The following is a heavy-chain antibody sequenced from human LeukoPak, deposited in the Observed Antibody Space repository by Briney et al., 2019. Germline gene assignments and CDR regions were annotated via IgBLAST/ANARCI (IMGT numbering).Heavy chain of an antibody. J-gene: IGHJ4*02. CDR3: AKAAGSGSLLYFDY. CDR2: ISGSGVST. Sequence: GGSLRLSCAVSGFTVSSNYMSWVREAPGKGLQWVSAISGSGVSTYYADSVKGRFTFSRDNSRNTLYLQMNSLRAEDTAVYYCAKAAGSGSLLYFDYWGQGTLVTVSS. V-gene: IGHV3-23*01. CDR1: GFTVSSNY. D-gene: IGHD3-10*01.